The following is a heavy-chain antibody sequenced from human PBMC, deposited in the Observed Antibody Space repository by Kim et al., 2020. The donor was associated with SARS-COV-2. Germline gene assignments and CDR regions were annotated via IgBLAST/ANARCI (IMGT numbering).Heavy chain of an antibody. CDR3: ASTGGYFDWLLGSLDY. D-gene: IGHD3-9*01. J-gene: IGHJ4*02. V-gene: IGHV1-3*01. CDR1: GYTFTSYA. CDR2: INAGNGNT. Sequence: ASVKVSCKASGYTFTSYAMHWVRQAPGQRLEWMGWINAGNGNTKYSQKFQGRVTITRDTSASTAYMGLSSLRSEDTAVYYCASTGGYFDWLLGSLDYWGQGTLVTVSS.